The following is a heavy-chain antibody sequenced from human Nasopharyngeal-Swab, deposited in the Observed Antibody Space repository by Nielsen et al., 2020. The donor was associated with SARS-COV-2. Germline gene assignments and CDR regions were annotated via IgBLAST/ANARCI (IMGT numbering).Heavy chain of an antibody. CDR2: IYPGDSDT. CDR1: GYSFIDYW. D-gene: IGHD6-25*01. J-gene: IGHJ4*02. Sequence: GESLKISCKVSGYSFIDYWIGWVRQMPERGLEWMGIIYPGDSDTRYNPSFQGQVTISADNSISTAYLQWGSLKASDSAMYYCARPLAAASYYFDYWGQGTLVTVPS. V-gene: IGHV5-51*01. CDR3: ARPLAAASYYFDY.